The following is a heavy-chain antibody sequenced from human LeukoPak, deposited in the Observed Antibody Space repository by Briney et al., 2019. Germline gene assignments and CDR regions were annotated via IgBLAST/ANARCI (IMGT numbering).Heavy chain of an antibody. CDR2: TYYRSKWYN. CDR1: GDSVSSNSAA. D-gene: IGHD5-12*01. Sequence: SQTLSLTCAISGDSVSSNSAAWNWIRQSPSRGLEWLGRTYYRSKWYNDYAVSVKSRITINPDTSKNQFSLQLSSVTAADTAVYYCARDYRGYSGPGFDYWGQGTLVTVSS. J-gene: IGHJ4*02. CDR3: ARDYRGYSGPGFDY. V-gene: IGHV6-1*01.